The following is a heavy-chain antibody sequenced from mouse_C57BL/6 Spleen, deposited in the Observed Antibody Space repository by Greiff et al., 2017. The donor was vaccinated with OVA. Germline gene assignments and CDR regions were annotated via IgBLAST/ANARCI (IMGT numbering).Heavy chain of an antibody. CDR2: INPSNGGT. Sequence: VQLQQPGTELVQPGASVKLSCKASGYTFTSYWMHWVQQRPGQGLEWIGNINPSNGGTNYNEKFKSKATLTVDQSSSTAYIQLSGLTSEDSAVYYGARGGYDGAWFAYWGQGTLVTVSA. V-gene: IGHV1-53*01. CDR1: GYTFTSYW. D-gene: IGHD2-2*01. J-gene: IGHJ3*01. CDR3: ARGGYDGAWFAY.